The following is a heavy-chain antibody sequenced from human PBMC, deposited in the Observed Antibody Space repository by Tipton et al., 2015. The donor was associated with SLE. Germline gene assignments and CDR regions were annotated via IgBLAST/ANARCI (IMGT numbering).Heavy chain of an antibody. CDR2: IYYSGST. CDR3: AWGPLPFDY. D-gene: IGHD3-16*01. Sequence: TLSLTCTVSGGSISSSSYYWGWIRQPPGKGLEWIGSIYYSGSTYYNPSLKSRVTISVDTSKNQFSLKLSSVTAAGTAVYYCAWGPLPFDYWGQGTLVTVSS. CDR1: GGSISSSSYY. J-gene: IGHJ4*02. V-gene: IGHV4-39*07.